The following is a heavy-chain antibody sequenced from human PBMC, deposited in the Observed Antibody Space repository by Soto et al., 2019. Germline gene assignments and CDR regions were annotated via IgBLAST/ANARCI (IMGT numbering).Heavy chain of an antibody. J-gene: IGHJ6*02. V-gene: IGHV1-2*04. CDR1: GYTFIGYY. CDR3: ARDLRLYCSGGSCYYSGMDV. Sequence: QVQLVQSGAEVKKPGASVKVSCKASGYTFIGYYIHWVRQAPGQGLEWMGWINPNSGGTNYAQKFQGWVSMTRDTSISTAYMELSRLRSYDTAVYYCARDLRLYCSGGSCYYSGMDVWGQGTTVTVSS. CDR2: INPNSGGT. D-gene: IGHD2-15*01.